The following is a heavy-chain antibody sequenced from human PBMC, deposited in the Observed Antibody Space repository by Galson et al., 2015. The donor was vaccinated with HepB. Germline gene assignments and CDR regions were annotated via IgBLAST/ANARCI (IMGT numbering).Heavy chain of an antibody. V-gene: IGHV1-18*01. CDR2: ISAYNGNT. CDR3: ARDELSEGIAVAAPHGY. D-gene: IGHD6-19*01. J-gene: IGHJ4*02. Sequence: SVKVSCKASGYTFTSYGISWVRQAPGQGLEWMGWISAYNGNTNYAQKLQGRVTMTTDTSTSTAYMELRSLRSDDTAVYYCARDELSEGIAVAAPHGYWGQGTLVTVSS. CDR1: GYTFTSYG.